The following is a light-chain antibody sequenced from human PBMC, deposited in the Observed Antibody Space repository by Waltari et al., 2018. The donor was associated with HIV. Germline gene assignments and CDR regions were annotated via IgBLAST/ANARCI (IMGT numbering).Light chain of an antibody. CDR2: DNT. J-gene: IGLJ1*01. CDR1: SSNIGAGFD. CDR3: QSFDSSLSGYV. V-gene: IGLV1-40*02. Sequence: QSVLTQPPSVSGAPGQRVTISCTGSSSNIGAGFDVHWYQQLPGTAPKLLIYDNTNRPSGGPDPFSCPLACPSASPAIPGLQAEDEADYYFQSFDSSLSGYVFGTGTKVTVL.